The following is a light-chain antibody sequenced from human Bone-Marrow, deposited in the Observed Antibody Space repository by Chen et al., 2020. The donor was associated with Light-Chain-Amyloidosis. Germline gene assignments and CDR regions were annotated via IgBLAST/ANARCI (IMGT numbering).Light chain of an antibody. CDR3: QSADSSGTYEVI. J-gene: IGLJ2*01. CDR2: RDT. CDR1: DLPTKY. Sequence: SYELTQPPSVSVSPGQTARITCSGDDLPTKYAYWYQQKPGQAPVLVIHRDTERPSGSSERFSGSSSGTTDTLTISGVQAEDEADYHCQSADSSGTYEVIFGVGTKLTVL. V-gene: IGLV3-25*03.